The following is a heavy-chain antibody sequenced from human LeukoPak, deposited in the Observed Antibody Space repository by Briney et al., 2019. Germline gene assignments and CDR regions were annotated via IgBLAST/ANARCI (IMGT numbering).Heavy chain of an antibody. V-gene: IGHV3-23*01. CDR3: AKGLTSIRGGFDC. D-gene: IGHD3-10*01. CDR2: ITSSGGST. J-gene: IGHJ4*02. Sequence: GGSLRLACAVSEFSFTSICIGWVSQAPGKGLEWVSSITSSGGSTNYADSVKGCFTISRDNSKNTVHLQMNSLRAEDTAVYYCAKGLTSIRGGFDCWGQGTLVTVSS. CDR1: EFSFTSIC.